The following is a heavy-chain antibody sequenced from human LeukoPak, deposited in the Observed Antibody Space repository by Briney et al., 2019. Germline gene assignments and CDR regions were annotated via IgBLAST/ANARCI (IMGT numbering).Heavy chain of an antibody. CDR2: IDHGGGI. J-gene: IGHJ4*02. V-gene: IGHV4-38-2*02. CDR1: GFSVRTIHYY. Sequence: PSETLSLTCAVSGFSVRTIHYYWGWVRQSPGKGLEWIASIDHGGGIHCIPSLQSRLTISRDTSNNHFSLRLSSVTAADTAVYYCARDSGNWNIDYWGRGILVTVSS. CDR3: ARDSGNWNIDY. D-gene: IGHD1/OR15-1a*01.